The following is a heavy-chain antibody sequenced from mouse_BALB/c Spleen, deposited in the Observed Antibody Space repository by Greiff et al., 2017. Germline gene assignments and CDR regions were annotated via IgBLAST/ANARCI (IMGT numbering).Heavy chain of an antibody. J-gene: IGHJ4*01. CDR1: GDSITSGY. CDR2: ISYSGST. CDR3: ARYAPLYGSSYDAMDY. Sequence: EVKLQQSGPSLVKPSQTLSLTCSVTGDSITSGYWNWIRKFPGNKLEYMGYISYSGSTYYNPSLKSRISITRDTSKNQYYLQLNSVTTEDTATYYCARYAPLYGSSYDAMDYWGQGTSVTVSS. D-gene: IGHD1-1*01. V-gene: IGHV3-8*02.